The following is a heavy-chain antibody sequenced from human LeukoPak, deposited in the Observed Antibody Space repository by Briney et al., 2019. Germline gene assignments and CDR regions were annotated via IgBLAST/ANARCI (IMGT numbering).Heavy chain of an antibody. Sequence: SGTLSLTCTVSGGPISSGNWWSWVRQSPGKGLEWIGEIYHSGSTKYNPSLKSRVTISLDKSRNQFSLRLTSVTAADTAVYYCARARAGPFDYWGQGTLVTVSS. J-gene: IGHJ4*02. CDR3: ARARAGPFDY. CDR2: IYHSGST. V-gene: IGHV4-4*02. CDR1: GGPISSGNW.